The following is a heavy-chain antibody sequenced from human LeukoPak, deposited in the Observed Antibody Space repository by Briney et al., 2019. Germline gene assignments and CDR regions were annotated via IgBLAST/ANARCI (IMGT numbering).Heavy chain of an antibody. CDR3: VRELKPPAGYYYFYLLDV. D-gene: IGHD2-2*01. CDR2: IYPSGST. Sequence: SETLSLTCTISNDSITKSYWNWVRQPAGKGLEWIGRIYPSGSTNYNPSLKSRVTLSLDTSKNQFSLSLTSVTAADTAVYYCVRELKPPAGYYYFYLLDVWGRGITVTVSS. J-gene: IGHJ6*03. V-gene: IGHV4-4*07. CDR1: NDSITKSY.